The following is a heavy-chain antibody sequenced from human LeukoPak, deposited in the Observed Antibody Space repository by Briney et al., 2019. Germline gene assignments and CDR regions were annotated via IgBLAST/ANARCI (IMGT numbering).Heavy chain of an antibody. CDR3: ARGRRYSSSWYDFDY. D-gene: IGHD6-13*01. Sequence: ASVKVSCKASGYTFTSYDINWVRQATGQGLEWMGWMNPNSGNTGYAQKFQGRVTMTRNTSISTAYMELSSLRSEDTAVYYCARGRRYSSSWYDFDYWAREPWSPSPQ. CDR2: MNPNSGNT. CDR1: GYTFTSYD. J-gene: IGHJ4*02. V-gene: IGHV1-8*01.